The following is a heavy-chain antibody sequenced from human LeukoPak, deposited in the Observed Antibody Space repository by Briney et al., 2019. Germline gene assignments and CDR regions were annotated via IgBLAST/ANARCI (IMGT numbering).Heavy chain of an antibody. CDR1: GDYISSSSYY. V-gene: IGHV4-39*01. J-gene: IGHJ1*01. Sequence: PSETLSLTCAVSGDYISSSSYYWGWIRQSPGTGLEWIGDIYHSGRTYYNPSLKSRVAISIGTSKNQFSLRLRSMTAADTAVFYCARRRYYDSTGYFEWGRGTLVTVSS. D-gene: IGHD3-22*01. CDR2: IYHSGRT. CDR3: ARRRYYDSTGYFE.